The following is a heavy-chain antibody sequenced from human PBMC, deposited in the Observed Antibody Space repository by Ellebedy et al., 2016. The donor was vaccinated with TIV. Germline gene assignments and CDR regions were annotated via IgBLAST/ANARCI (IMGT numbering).Heavy chain of an antibody. V-gene: IGHV3-33*06. CDR3: AKDCGELDVVVVGATPTGTADFDY. J-gene: IGHJ4*02. CDR2: IWYDGSKK. CDR1: GFSFRSYG. Sequence: GESLKISCTVSGFSFRSYGMHWVRQAPGKGLEWVAVIWYDGSKKYYADSVKGRFTISRDNSNNTLYLQMNSLRAEDTAIYYCAKDCGELDVVVVGATPTGTADFDYWGQGTLVTVSS. D-gene: IGHD2-15*01.